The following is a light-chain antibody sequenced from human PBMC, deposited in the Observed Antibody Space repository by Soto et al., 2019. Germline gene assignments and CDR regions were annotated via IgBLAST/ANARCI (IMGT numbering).Light chain of an antibody. CDR1: QSISSR. CDR2: KAS. CDR3: QQYDSDSLT. V-gene: IGKV1-5*03. J-gene: IGKJ1*01. Sequence: DIQMTQSPSTLSASVGDRVTITCRASQSISSRLAWYQQKPGKVPKLLIYKASSLESGVPSRFSGSGSGTEFTLTISSLQPDDFATYYCQQYDSDSLTFGQGTKVEI.